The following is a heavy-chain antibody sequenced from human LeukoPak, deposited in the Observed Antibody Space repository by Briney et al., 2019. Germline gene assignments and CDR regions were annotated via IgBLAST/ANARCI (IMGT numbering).Heavy chain of an antibody. CDR3: ARRAGAYSHPYDY. Sequence: PGGSLRLSCTASGFSFSNYEMHWVRQAPGKGLEWVAVISYDGNKKYYADSVKGRFTISRDNSKNTLYLQMNSLRAEDTAAYYCARRAGAYSHPYDYWGQGTLVTVSS. D-gene: IGHD4/OR15-4a*01. CDR1: GFSFSNYE. J-gene: IGHJ4*02. V-gene: IGHV3-30*14. CDR2: ISYDGNKK.